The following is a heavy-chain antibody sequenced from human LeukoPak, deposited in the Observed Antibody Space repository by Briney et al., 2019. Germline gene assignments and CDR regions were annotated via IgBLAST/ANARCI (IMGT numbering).Heavy chain of an antibody. D-gene: IGHD3-22*01. Sequence: GGSLRLSCAASGFTFSSYAVSWVRQAPGKGLEWVSAISGSGGSTYYADSVKGRFTISRDNSKNTLYLQMNSLRAEDTAVYYCAKDRYQNYYDSSGYYSGHWGQGTLVTVSS. CDR2: ISGSGGST. CDR3: AKDRYQNYYDSSGYYSGH. CDR1: GFTFSSYA. J-gene: IGHJ4*02. V-gene: IGHV3-23*01.